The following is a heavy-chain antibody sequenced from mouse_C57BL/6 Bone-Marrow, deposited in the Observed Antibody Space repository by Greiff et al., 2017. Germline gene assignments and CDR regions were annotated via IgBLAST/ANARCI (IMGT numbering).Heavy chain of an antibody. CDR2: ISNGGGST. Sequence: DVQLVESGGGLVQPGGSLKLSCAASGFTFSDYYMYWVRPTPEKRLEWVAYISNGGGSTYYPDPVKGRFTISRDNAKNTLYLQMSRLKSEDTALYYCARQDYYGSSGFAYWGQGTLVTVSA. V-gene: IGHV5-12*01. CDR1: GFTFSDYY. D-gene: IGHD1-1*01. J-gene: IGHJ3*01. CDR3: ARQDYYGSSGFAY.